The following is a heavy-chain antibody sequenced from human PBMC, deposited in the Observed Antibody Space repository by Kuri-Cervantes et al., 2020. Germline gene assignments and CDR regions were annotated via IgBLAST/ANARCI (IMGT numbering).Heavy chain of an antibody. Sequence: ASVKVSCKVSGHTLTKLSMHWVRQAPGKGLEWMGGFDHEDGETIYAQKFQGRITVTEDTSTDTAYMDLSSLRYEDTAVYYCAKDIEGSGWFLGGDYWGQGILVTVSS. J-gene: IGHJ4*02. V-gene: IGHV1-24*01. CDR1: GHTLTKLS. CDR2: FDHEDGET. CDR3: AKDIEGSGWFLGGDY. D-gene: IGHD6-19*01.